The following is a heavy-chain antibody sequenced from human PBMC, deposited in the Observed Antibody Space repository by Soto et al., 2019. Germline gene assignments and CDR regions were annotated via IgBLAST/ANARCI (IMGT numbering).Heavy chain of an antibody. CDR1: GGSISSYY. CDR3: ARVMGSSGYNGAFDS. J-gene: IGHJ3*02. D-gene: IGHD3-22*01. CDR2: IYYSGST. V-gene: IGHV4-59*12. Sequence: PSETLSLTCTVSGGSISSYYWSWIRQPPGKGPEWIGYIYYSGSTYYNPSLKSRVTISVDTSKNQFSLKLSSVTAADTAVYYCARVMGSSGYNGAFDSWGQGTMVTVSS.